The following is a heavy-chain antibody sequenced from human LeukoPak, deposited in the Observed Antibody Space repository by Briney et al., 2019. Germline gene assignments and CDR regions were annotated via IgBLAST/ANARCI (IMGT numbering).Heavy chain of an antibody. D-gene: IGHD2-21*02. CDR1: GFTFSSYA. J-gene: IGHJ6*02. V-gene: IGHV3-23*01. CDR3: AKVVVTEAYYYGMDV. CDR2: ISGVGGST. Sequence: GGSLRLSCAASGFTFSSYAMSWVRQAPGKGLEWVSAISGVGGSTYYADSVKGRFTISRDNSKNTMFLQMNSLRAEDTAVYYYAKVVVTEAYYYGMDVWGQGTTVTVSS.